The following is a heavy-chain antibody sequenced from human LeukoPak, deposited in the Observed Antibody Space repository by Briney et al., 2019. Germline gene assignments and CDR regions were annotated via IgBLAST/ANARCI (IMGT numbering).Heavy chain of an antibody. CDR1: GGSISSYY. J-gene: IGHJ3*02. CDR3: ARLRYFDWLILPDAFDI. CDR2: IYYSGST. D-gene: IGHD3-9*01. V-gene: IGHV4-59*01. Sequence: SETLSLTCTVSGGSISSYYWSWIRQPPGRGLEWSGYIYYSGSTNYNPSLKSRVTISVDTSKNQFSLKLSSVTAADTAVYYCARLRYFDWLILPDAFDIWGQGTMVTVSS.